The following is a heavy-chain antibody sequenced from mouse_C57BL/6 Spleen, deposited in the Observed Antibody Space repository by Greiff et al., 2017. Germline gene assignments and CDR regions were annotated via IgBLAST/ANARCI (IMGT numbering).Heavy chain of an antibody. V-gene: IGHV6-6*01. J-gene: IGHJ4*01. CDR3: TRHITTVVANYAMDY. Sequence: EVKVEESGGGLVQPGGSMKLSCAASGFTFSDAWMDWVRQSPEKGLEWVAEIRNKANNHATYYAESVKGRFTISRDDSKSSVYMKMDSLRADDTSIYYCTRHITTVVANYAMDYWGQGTSVTVSS. CDR1: GFTFSDAW. D-gene: IGHD1-1*01. CDR2: IRNKANNHAT.